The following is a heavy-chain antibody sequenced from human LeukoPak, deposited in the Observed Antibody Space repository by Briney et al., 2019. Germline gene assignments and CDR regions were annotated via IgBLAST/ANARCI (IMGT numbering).Heavy chain of an antibody. Sequence: GASVKVSCKASGYTFTNYYMHWVRQAPGQGLEWMGVINPDDGSTSYARDLQGRVTMTRDTSTSTVYMELSSLRSEDTAVYYCARGLRISSWYYWGREPWSPSPQ. CDR1: GYTFTNYY. V-gene: IGHV1-46*01. CDR3: ARGLRISSWYY. D-gene: IGHD6-13*01. J-gene: IGHJ4*02. CDR2: INPDDGST.